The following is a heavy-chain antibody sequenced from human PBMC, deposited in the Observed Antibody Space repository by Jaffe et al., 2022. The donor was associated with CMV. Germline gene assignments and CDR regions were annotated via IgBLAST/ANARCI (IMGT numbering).Heavy chain of an antibody. J-gene: IGHJ3*02. CDR3: AKLGYCSGGSCSDDAFDI. CDR2: ISWDGGST. V-gene: IGHV3-43*01. Sequence: EVQLVESGGVVVQPGGSLRLSCAASGFTFDDYTMHWVRQAPGKGLEWVSLISWDGGSTYYADSVKGRFTISRDNSKNSLYLQMNSLRTEDTALYYCAKLGYCSGGSCSDDAFDIWGQGTMVTVSS. CDR1: GFTFDDYT. D-gene: IGHD2-15*01.